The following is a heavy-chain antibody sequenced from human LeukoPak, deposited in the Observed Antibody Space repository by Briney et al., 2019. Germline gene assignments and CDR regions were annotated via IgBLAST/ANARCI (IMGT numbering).Heavy chain of an antibody. CDR1: GGTFNSYA. Sequence: SVKVSCKASGGTFNSYAINWVRQAPGQGLEWMGGSIPMFGATNFAPEFQGRVTITADEFTNTAYMELTSLKSEDTAVYYCARGTTVTTTVLVPNDAFDIWGQGTMVTVSS. CDR3: ARGTTVTTTVLVPNDAFDI. CDR2: SIPMFGAT. D-gene: IGHD4-17*01. V-gene: IGHV1-69*13. J-gene: IGHJ3*02.